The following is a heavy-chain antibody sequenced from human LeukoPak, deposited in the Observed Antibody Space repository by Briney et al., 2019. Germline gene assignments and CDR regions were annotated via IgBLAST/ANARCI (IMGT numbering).Heavy chain of an antibody. CDR2: ISGSGGST. Sequence: GGSLRFSCAASGFTFSSYAMTWVRQAPGKGLEWVSAISGSGGSTYYADSVKGRFTISRDNSKNTLYLQMNSLRAEDTAVYYCAKGTDFTMIVLTPLDYWGQGTLVTVSS. D-gene: IGHD3-22*01. CDR3: AKGTDFTMIVLTPLDY. J-gene: IGHJ4*02. V-gene: IGHV3-23*01. CDR1: GFTFSSYA.